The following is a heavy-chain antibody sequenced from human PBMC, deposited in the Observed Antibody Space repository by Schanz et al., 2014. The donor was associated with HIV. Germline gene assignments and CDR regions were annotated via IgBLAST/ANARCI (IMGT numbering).Heavy chain of an antibody. CDR2: ISGSGDRT. J-gene: IGHJ6*02. CDR3: AKGGRDILSYYGMDV. D-gene: IGHD2-15*01. Sequence: EVQIVESGGGVVQPGRSLRLSCAAFGFSFDDYAMHWVRQAPGKGLEWVSAISGSGDRTHYADSVKGRFTISRDNSKNTLYLQMNSLRAEDTAVYYCAKGGRDILSYYGMDVWGQGTTVTVSS. V-gene: IGHV3-23*04. CDR1: GFSFDDYA.